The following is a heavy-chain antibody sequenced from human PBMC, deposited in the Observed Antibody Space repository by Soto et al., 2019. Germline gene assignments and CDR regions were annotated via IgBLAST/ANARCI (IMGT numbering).Heavy chain of an antibody. Sequence: GASVKVSCKASGYTFTSYGISWVRQAPGQGLEWMGWISVYNGNINYVQKLQDRVTMTTDTSTSTAYMELRSLRSDDTAVYYCARVRPVVLMVHAINAFDIWGKGTMVTVSS. V-gene: IGHV1-18*01. CDR1: GYTFTSYG. D-gene: IGHD2-8*01. CDR3: ARVRPVVLMVHAINAFDI. CDR2: ISVYNGNI. J-gene: IGHJ3*02.